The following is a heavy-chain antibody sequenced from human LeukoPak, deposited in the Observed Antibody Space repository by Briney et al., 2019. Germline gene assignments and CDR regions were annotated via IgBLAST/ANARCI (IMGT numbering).Heavy chain of an antibody. CDR1: GGSVSSST. V-gene: IGHV4-59*02. CDR3: ARHSGYSYGLFDY. J-gene: IGHJ4*02. CDR2: IWRSGST. Sequence: SETLSLTCTVSGGSVSSSTWSWIRQPPGKRLEWIGYIWRSGSTNYNPSLKSRVTISSDTSNSQISLELRSVTVADTAVYYCARHSGYSYGLFDYWGQGTLVTVSS. D-gene: IGHD5-18*01.